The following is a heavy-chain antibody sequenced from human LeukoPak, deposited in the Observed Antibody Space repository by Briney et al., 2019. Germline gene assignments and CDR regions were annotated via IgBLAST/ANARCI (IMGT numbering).Heavy chain of an antibody. CDR1: GFTFSDYY. CDR3: ASVARLLAD. J-gene: IGHJ4*02. Sequence: GGSLSLSCAASGFTFSDYYMNWIRQAPGKGLEYIAYISQSGADVSYADSVKGRFTVSRDNAKNSVFLKMNSLTAEDTAVYYCASVARLLADWGQGTLVTVSS. D-gene: IGHD3-9*01. CDR2: ISQSGADV. V-gene: IGHV3-11*01.